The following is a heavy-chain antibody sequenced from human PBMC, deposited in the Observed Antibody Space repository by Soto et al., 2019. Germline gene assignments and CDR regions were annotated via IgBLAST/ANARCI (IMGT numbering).Heavy chain of an antibody. CDR1: GGSISSYY. D-gene: IGHD3-22*01. Sequence: SETLSLTCTVSGGSISSYYWSWIRQPPGKGLEWIGYIYYSGSTNYNPSRRSRVTISVDTSKNQFSLKLSSVTAADTAVYYCERVRTMRAYYYFDYWGQGTLVTVSS. J-gene: IGHJ4*02. CDR2: IYYSGST. V-gene: IGHV4-59*01. CDR3: ERVRTMRAYYYFDY.